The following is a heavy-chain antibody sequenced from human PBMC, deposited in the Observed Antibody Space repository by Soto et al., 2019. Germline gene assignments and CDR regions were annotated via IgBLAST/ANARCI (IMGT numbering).Heavy chain of an antibody. CDR3: AKRNTTVATPANYFDY. D-gene: IGHD1-1*01. V-gene: IGHV3-23*01. CDR2: IVSGGTT. Sequence: GGSLRLSCAASGFTFSAYTMNWVRQAPGKGLDWVSAIVSGGTTYYADSVKGRFTIFRDDSTNTLYLQMNNLRAEDTALYYCAKRNTTVATPANYFDYWGRGTLVTSPQ. CDR1: GFTFSAYT. J-gene: IGHJ4*02.